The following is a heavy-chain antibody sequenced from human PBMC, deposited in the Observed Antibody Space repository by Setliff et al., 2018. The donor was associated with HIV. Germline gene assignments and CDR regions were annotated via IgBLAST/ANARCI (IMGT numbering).Heavy chain of an antibody. CDR3: ARDSGTNDHFLSPYYGSLDF. CDR1: GYTFSDHY. Sequence: ASVKVSCKSSGYTFSDHYIHWVRQAPGQGLQWMGWSNPRSGVTKYAQKFQGRFIMTTNTTINTRNMELERLTSDDTALYYCARDSGTNDHFLSPYYGSLDFWGLGTLVTVSS. D-gene: IGHD3-3*02. CDR2: SNPRSGVT. V-gene: IGHV1-2*02. J-gene: IGHJ4*02.